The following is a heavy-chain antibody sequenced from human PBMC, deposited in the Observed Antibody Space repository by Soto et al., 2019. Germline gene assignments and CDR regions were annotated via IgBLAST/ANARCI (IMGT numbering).Heavy chain of an antibody. Sequence: GGSLRLSCAASGFTFSSYSMNWVRQAPGKGLEWVSYISSSSSTIYYADSVKGRFTISRDNAKNSLYLQMNSLRAEDTAVYYCAREGYSSSSWGNYFDYWGQGTLVTVSS. CDR2: ISSSSSTI. J-gene: IGHJ4*02. D-gene: IGHD6-6*01. CDR1: GFTFSSYS. V-gene: IGHV3-48*01. CDR3: AREGYSSSSWGNYFDY.